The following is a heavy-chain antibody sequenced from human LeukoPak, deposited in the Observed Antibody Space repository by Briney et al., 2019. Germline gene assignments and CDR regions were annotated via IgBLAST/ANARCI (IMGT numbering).Heavy chain of an antibody. CDR2: IYYSGST. V-gene: IGHV4-30-4*08. CDR1: GGSISSGDYY. CDR3: ARNLQSNYYYYYYMDV. D-gene: IGHD5-24*01. Sequence: SETLSLTCTVSGGSISSGDYYWSWIRQPPGKGLEWIGYIYYSGSTYYNPSLKSRVTISVDTSKNQFSLKLSSVTAADTAVYYCARNLQSNYYYYYYMDVWGKGTTVTVSS. J-gene: IGHJ6*03.